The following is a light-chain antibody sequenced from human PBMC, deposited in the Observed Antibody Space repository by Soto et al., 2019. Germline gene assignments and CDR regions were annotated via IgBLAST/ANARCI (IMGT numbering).Light chain of an antibody. V-gene: IGKV3-20*01. CDR1: QSVSSSY. J-gene: IGKJ2*01. Sequence: EIVLTQSPGTLSLSPGERATLSCRASQSVSSSYLAWYQQKPGQAPRLLIYGASSRATGIPDRFSGSGSGPDFTLTISRLEPEDFAVYYCQQYGISPQTFGQGTKLEIK. CDR3: QQYGISPQT. CDR2: GAS.